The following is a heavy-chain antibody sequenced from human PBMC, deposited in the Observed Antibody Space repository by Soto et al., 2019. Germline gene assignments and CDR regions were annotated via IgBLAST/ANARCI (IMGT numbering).Heavy chain of an antibody. J-gene: IGHJ4*02. Sequence: AVKVSCKASGFTFTSSVMQWVRQARGQRLEWMGWIVPVCGNTNYAQKFQGRVTMTADKSTGTAYMELSRLRSEDTAVYYCAIGLASGQFDYWGQGTLVTVS. D-gene: IGHD6-19*01. V-gene: IGHV1-58*02. CDR1: GFTFTSSV. CDR2: IVPVCGNT. CDR3: AIGLASGQFDY.